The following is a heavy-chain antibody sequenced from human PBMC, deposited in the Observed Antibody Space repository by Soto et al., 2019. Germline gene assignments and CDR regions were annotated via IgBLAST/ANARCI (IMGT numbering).Heavy chain of an antibody. D-gene: IGHD5-12*01. J-gene: IGHJ4*02. V-gene: IGHV3-23*01. Sequence: EVQLLESGGGFVQPGGSLRLSCAASGFRFSDFAMTWVRQAPGRGLEWVSAMTGTARSTYYADSVKSRFTISRDNSKNTLDLQINSLRAEDTAIYYCAKGAEGYVVSSLDSWGQGTLVTGSS. CDR1: GFRFSDFA. CDR3: AKGAEGYVVSSLDS. CDR2: MTGTARST.